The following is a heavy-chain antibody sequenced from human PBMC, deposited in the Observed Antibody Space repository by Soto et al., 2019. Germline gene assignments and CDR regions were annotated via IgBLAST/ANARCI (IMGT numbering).Heavy chain of an antibody. CDR1: GFTFSSYW. J-gene: IGHJ6*02. V-gene: IGHV3-74*01. D-gene: IGHD6-13*01. Sequence: GGSLRLSCAASGFTFSSYWMHWVRQAPGKGLVWVSRINSDGSSTSYADSVKGRFTISRDNAKNTLYLQMNSLRAEDTAVYYCARDLSSSWPYYYYYGMDVWGQGTTVTAP. CDR2: INSDGSST. CDR3: ARDLSSSWPYYYYYGMDV.